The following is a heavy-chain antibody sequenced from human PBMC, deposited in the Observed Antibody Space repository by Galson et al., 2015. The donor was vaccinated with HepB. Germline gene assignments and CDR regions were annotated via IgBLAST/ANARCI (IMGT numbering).Heavy chain of an antibody. J-gene: IGHJ5*02. D-gene: IGHD3-10*01. CDR3: AAGPHWFDP. CDR1: GYSFIDFY. V-gene: IGHV1-69-2*01. Sequence: VKVSCKASGYSFIDFYIHWLQQAPGKGLEWMGLLDPENGEVLYADKYQDRITITADTSSGTAFLQLNSVTYDDTAIYFCAAGPHWFDPWGQGTLVTVSS. CDR2: LDPENGEV.